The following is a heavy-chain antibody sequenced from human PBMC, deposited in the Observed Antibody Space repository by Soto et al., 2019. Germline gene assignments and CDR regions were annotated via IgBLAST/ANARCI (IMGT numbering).Heavy chain of an antibody. Sequence: EVQLVESGGGLVQPGGSLRLSCAASGFTFSTYWMHWVRQAPGKGLVWVSRINSDGIITNYADSVRGRFTISRDNAKNTLYLQMNSLRAEDTAVYYCARDRSAGPYGNWFDPWGQGTLVTVSS. CDR1: GFTFSTYW. V-gene: IGHV3-74*01. J-gene: IGHJ5*02. CDR2: INSDGIIT. CDR3: ARDRSAGPYGNWFDP. D-gene: IGHD4-17*01.